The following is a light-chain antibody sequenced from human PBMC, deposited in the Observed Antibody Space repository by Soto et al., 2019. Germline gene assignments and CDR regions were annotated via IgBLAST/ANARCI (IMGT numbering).Light chain of an antibody. CDR3: LQHNSYPRT. V-gene: IGKV1-17*01. Sequence: DIQMTQSPSSLSASVGDRVTITCRASQGIGNDLGWYQQKPGKAPKRLIYLTYRLQTGVPSRFSGSGSGTEFSLTISSLQPEDSATYFCLQHNSYPRTFGQGTKVEIK. CDR2: LTY. J-gene: IGKJ1*01. CDR1: QGIGND.